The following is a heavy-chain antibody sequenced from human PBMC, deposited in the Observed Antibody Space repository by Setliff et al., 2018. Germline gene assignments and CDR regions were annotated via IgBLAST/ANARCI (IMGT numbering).Heavy chain of an antibody. CDR2: ISYDGSNQ. CDR3: ARERHLLSTVVIFGLFDF. J-gene: IGHJ4*02. Sequence: GGSLRLSCETSGFTFRDYSMTWVRQAPGKGLEWVAVISYDGSNQYYADSVKGRFTVSRDNSKNTLSLQMYSLRTEDTALYYCARERHLLSTVVIFGLFDFWGQGALVTVSS. V-gene: IGHV3-30*01. D-gene: IGHD3-3*01. CDR1: GFTFRDYS.